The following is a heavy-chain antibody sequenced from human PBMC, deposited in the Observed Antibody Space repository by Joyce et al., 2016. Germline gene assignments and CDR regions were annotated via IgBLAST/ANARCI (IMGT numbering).Heavy chain of an antibody. CDR1: GFTFTRYW. CDR3: AREIWGPRE. CDR2: INEDGGAQ. V-gene: IGHV3-7*01. Sequence: EVQLVASGGGWVKPGESLTLSCAASGFTFTRYWMTVVRQAPGKGLEWVGNINEDGGAQNSVDSVEGRFTISRENARNSVYRHISSLRGDDTAVYYCAREIWGPREWGQGTLVTVSS. D-gene: IGHD3-16*01. J-gene: IGHJ4*02.